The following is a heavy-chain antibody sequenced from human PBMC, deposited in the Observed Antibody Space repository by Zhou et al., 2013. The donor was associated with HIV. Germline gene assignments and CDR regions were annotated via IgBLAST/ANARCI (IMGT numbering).Heavy chain of an antibody. J-gene: IGHJ6*03. CDR2: IIPILGIA. CDR1: GGTFSSYA. D-gene: IGHD3-3*01. V-gene: IGHV1-69*04. Sequence: QVQLVQSGAEVKKPGSSVKVSCKASGGTFSSYAISWVRQAPGQGLEWMGRIIPILGIANYAQKFQGRVTITADKSTSTAYMELSSLRSEDTAVYYCAITIFGAPLYYYYYMDVWGKGTTVTVSS. CDR3: AITIFGAPLYYYYYMDV.